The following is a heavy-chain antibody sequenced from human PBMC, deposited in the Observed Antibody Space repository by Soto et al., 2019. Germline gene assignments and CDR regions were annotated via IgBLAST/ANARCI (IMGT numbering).Heavy chain of an antibody. Sequence: EVYLVESGGGVVRPGGSLRLSCAASGFGFDEYGMSWVRQGPGKGLEWVSGINRHGDSTGYADSVKGRFTISRDNSKNSLYMEMNGLRAEDTAFYYCARDHRWGYEYGEYGDSGGKGTMVTVSS. J-gene: IGHJ4*02. CDR1: GFGFDEYG. CDR2: INRHGDST. V-gene: IGHV3-20*04. CDR3: ARDHRWGYEYGEYGDS. D-gene: IGHD4-17*01.